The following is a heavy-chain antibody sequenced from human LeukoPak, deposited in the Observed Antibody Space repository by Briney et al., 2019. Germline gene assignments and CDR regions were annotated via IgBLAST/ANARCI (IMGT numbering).Heavy chain of an antibody. D-gene: IGHD3-10*01. J-gene: IGHJ3*02. V-gene: IGHV3-74*01. CDR2: INSDGSST. CDR3: ARDRGGSAFDI. CDR1: GFTFRSYW. Sequence: GSLRLSCAPSGFTFRSYWMHWVRQAPGKGLVWVSRINSDGSSTSYADSVKGRFTISRDNAKNTLYLQMNSLRAEDTAVYHCARDRGGSAFDILGQGTMVTVSS.